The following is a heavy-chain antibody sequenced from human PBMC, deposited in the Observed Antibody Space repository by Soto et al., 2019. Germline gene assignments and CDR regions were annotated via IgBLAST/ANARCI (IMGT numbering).Heavy chain of an antibody. J-gene: IGHJ6*03. CDR3: AKRPSMVRGVINAYYYMDV. D-gene: IGHD3-10*01. Sequence: GGSLRLSCAASGFTFSSYAMSWVRQAPGKGLEWVSAISGSGGSTYYADSVKGRFTISRDNSKNTLYLQMNSLRAEDTAVYYCAKRPSMVRGVINAYYYMDVWGKGTTVNVSS. CDR2: ISGSGGST. V-gene: IGHV3-23*01. CDR1: GFTFSSYA.